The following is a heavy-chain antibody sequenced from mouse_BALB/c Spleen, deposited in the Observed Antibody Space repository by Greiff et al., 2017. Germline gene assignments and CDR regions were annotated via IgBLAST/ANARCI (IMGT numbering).Heavy chain of an antibody. CDR3: ARAGSSYVAAWFAY. V-gene: IGHV2-6-7*01. CDR2: IWGDGST. Sequence: VQRVESGPGLVAPSQSLSITCTVSGFSLTGYGVNWVRQPPGKGLEWLGMIWGDGSTDYNSALKSRLSISKDNSKSQVFLKMNSLQTDDTARYYCARAGSSYVAAWFAYWGQGTLVTVSA. CDR1: GFSLTGYG. D-gene: IGHD1-1*01. J-gene: IGHJ3*01.